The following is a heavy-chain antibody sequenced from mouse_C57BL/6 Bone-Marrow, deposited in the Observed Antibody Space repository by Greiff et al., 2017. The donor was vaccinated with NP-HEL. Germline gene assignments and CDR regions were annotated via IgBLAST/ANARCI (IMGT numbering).Heavy chain of an antibody. V-gene: IGHV7-3*01. J-gene: IGHJ3*01. Sequence: EVNVVESGGGLVQPGGSLSLSCAASGFTFTDYYMSWVRQPPGKALEWLGFIRNKANGYTTEYSASVKGRFTISRDNSQSILYLQMNALRAEDSATYYCARNYYGSAWFAYWGQGTLVTVSA. D-gene: IGHD1-1*01. CDR3: ARNYYGSAWFAY. CDR2: IRNKANGYTT. CDR1: GFTFTDYY.